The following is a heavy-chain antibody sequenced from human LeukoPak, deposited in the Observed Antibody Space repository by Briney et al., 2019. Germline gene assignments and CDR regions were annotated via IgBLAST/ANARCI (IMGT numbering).Heavy chain of an antibody. CDR1: GFIFNNYG. J-gene: IGHJ4*02. CDR2: MRHDGSNI. V-gene: IGHV3-30*02. D-gene: IGHD3-3*01. Sequence: GGSLRLSCEASGFIFNNYGMHWVRQAAGKGLEWVAFMRHDGSNIYYADSVKGRFTISRDNSKYTLYLQMNSLRAEDTAVYYCAKEGVRFLEWLLDWGQGTLVTVSS. CDR3: AKEGVRFLEWLLD.